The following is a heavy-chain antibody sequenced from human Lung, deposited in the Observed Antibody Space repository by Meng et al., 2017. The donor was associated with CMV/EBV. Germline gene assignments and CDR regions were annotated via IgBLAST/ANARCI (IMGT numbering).Heavy chain of an antibody. CDR1: GYTFTSYG. CDR3: ARDPMRVFRSLGWNYYYYGIDV. Sequence: ASVKVSCKASGYTFTSYGISWVRQAPGQGLEWMGWISAYNGNTNYAQKLQGRVTMTTDTSTSTAYMEVRRLRSDGTAVYYCARDPMRVFRSLGWNYYYYGIDVWGQGTTVTVSS. V-gene: IGHV1-18*01. CDR2: ISAYNGNT. D-gene: IGHD3-3*01. J-gene: IGHJ6*02.